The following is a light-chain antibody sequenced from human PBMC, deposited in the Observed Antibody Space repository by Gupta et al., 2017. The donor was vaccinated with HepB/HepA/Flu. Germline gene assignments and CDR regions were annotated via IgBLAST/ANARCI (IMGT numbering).Light chain of an antibody. CDR2: GKN. Sequence: SSELTQDPAVSVALGLTVRETCQGDRLRSYHASWYQQKPGQAPVLVIYGKNNRPSGSPDRFSGPSSGNTAALTITGAQAEDEADYYCNSRDSSGNHLVVFGGGTKLTVL. J-gene: IGLJ3*02. V-gene: IGLV3-19*01. CDR1: RLRSYH. CDR3: NSRDSSGNHLVV.